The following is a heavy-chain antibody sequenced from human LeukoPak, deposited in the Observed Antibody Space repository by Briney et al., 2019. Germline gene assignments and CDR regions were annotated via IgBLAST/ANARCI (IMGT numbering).Heavy chain of an antibody. D-gene: IGHD6-6*01. CDR2: ISGSGGST. CDR3: FSPPYVVPSGGYSSSSDVLWDAFDI. Sequence: GSLRLSCVVSGFAVSTNYMSWVRQAPGKGLEWVSAISGSGGSTYYADSVKGRFTISRDNSKNTLYLQMNSLRAEDTAVYYCFSPPYVVPSGGYSSSSDVLWDAFDIWGQGTMVTVSS. V-gene: IGHV3-23*01. CDR1: GFAVSTNY. J-gene: IGHJ3*02.